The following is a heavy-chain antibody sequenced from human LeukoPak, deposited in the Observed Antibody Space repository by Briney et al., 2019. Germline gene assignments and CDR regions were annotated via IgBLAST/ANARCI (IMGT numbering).Heavy chain of an antibody. CDR1: GFTFGTFA. Sequence: GGSLRLSCAASGFTFGTFAFSWVRQAPGKGLEWVSSITGDDSSYYADSVKGRFTISRDTSSNTLYLQMNSLRAEDTALYYCAKGHYDFRDYWGQGTLVTVSS. CDR3: AKGHYDFRDY. V-gene: IGHV3-23*01. J-gene: IGHJ4*02. CDR2: ITGDDSS. D-gene: IGHD3-3*01.